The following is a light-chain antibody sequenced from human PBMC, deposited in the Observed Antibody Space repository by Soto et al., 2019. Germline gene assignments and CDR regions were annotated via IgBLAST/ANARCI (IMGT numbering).Light chain of an antibody. V-gene: IGKV3-20*01. CDR2: GAS. CDR3: ERYGRTSST. Sequence: EMVLTQSPGTLYSSPEEVATLSCSASQSVSTNFFAWYQQKPGQAPRLLIYGASTRATGIPDRFSGSGSGTDFTLTISRLEAEDFAVYYCERYGRTSSTFGQGTKVEIK. J-gene: IGKJ1*01. CDR1: QSVSTNF.